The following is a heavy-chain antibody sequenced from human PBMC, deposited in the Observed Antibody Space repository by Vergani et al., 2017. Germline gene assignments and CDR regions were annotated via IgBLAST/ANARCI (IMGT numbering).Heavy chain of an antibody. J-gene: IGHJ1*01. V-gene: IGHV3-30*02. D-gene: IGHD3-22*01. CDR2: IRYDGTKR. CDR3: TKAGQYDSDNFHDS. Sequence: LLVESGGDLVQPGRSLRLSCAASGFTFRIYGMHWVRQAPGKGLEWVAFIRYDGTKRFYGDSVKGRFTISRDNSQTTVFLQMNSLRADDSAVYHCTKAGQYDSDNFHDSWGQGALVTVAS. CDR1: GFTFRIYG.